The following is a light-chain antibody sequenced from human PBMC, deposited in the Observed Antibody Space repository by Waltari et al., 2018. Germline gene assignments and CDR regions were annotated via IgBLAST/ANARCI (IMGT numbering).Light chain of an antibody. Sequence: DIQLTQSPSSLSASIGDRLTITCRASQSISYYLNWYQQKPGKAPKVLIYGASNLQSGVPSRFSGSGSATDFTLTISSLQPEDFAVYYCQQYNDWPPITFGQGTRLEIK. CDR1: QSISYY. CDR2: GAS. CDR3: QQYNDWPPIT. V-gene: IGKV1-39*01. J-gene: IGKJ5*01.